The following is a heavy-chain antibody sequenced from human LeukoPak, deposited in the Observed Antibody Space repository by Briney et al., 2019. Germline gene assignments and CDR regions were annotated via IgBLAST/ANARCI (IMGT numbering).Heavy chain of an antibody. Sequence: SLRLSCAASGFTFSSYEMNWLRQAPGKGLEGVAVISYDGSNNYYEDSVKGRFTIARDNSKNTLYLQMNSLRAEDTAVYYCARGFSVSCWYLGYWGQGTLVTVSS. CDR2: ISYDGSNN. J-gene: IGHJ4*02. V-gene: IGHV3-33*08. CDR3: ARGFSVSCWYLGY. D-gene: IGHD6-19*01. CDR1: GFTFSSYE.